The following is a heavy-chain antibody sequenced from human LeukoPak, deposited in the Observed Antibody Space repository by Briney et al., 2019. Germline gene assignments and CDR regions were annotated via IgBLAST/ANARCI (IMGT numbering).Heavy chain of an antibody. J-gene: IGHJ4*02. CDR3: AREYGITMVRGVFDY. Sequence: GASVKVSCKASGGTFSSYAISWVRQAPGQGLEWMGWISAYNGNTNYAQKLQGRVTMTTDTSTSTAYMELRSLRSDDTAVYYCAREYGITMVRGVFDYWGQGTLVTVSS. D-gene: IGHD3-10*01. CDR2: ISAYNGNT. CDR1: GGTFSSYA. V-gene: IGHV1-18*01.